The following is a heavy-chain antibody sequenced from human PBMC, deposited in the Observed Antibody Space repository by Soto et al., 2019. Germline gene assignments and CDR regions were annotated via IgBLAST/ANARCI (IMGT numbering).Heavy chain of an antibody. D-gene: IGHD3-3*01. J-gene: IGHJ5*02. CDR1: GYTFTSYG. CDR3: ARDLSSDFWSGLPGRWFDP. CDR2: ISAYNGNT. V-gene: IGHV1-18*01. Sequence: ASVKVSYKASGYTFTSYGISWVRQAPGQGLEWMGWISAYNGNTNYAQKLQGRVTMTTDTSTSTAYMELRSLRSDDTAVYYCARDLSSDFWSGLPGRWFDPWGQGTLVTVSS.